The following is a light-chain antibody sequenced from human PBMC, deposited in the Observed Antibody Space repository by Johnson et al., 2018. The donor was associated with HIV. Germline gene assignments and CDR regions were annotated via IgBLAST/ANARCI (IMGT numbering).Light chain of an antibody. CDR1: SSNIGNNY. J-gene: IGLJ1*01. CDR2: ENN. Sequence: QSVLTQPPSVSAAPGQKVTISCSGSSSNIGNNYVSWYQQLPGTAPKLLIYENNKRPSGIHDRLSGSKSGTSATLGLTGLQTGDEADYYCGTWDTSLSAGVFLGTGTKVTVL. CDR3: GTWDTSLSAGVF. V-gene: IGLV1-51*02.